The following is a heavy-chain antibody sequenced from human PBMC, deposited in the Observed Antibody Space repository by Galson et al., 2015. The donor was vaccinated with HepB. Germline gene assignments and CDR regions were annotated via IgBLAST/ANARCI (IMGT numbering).Heavy chain of an antibody. J-gene: IGHJ3*01. CDR1: GSPFSSYS. Sequence: SVPFSFPASGSPFSSYSITWVRQAPGQGLEWMGLLGAYTGHPPYAQKFPGRVTMTHDPSPRTVYMELTSLRSAAPAVYSCAREYWSSSGCYRGFYAFDFWGQGTSVTVSS. D-gene: IGHD2-2*01. V-gene: IGHV1-18*04. CDR2: LGAYTGHP. CDR3: AREYWSSSGCYRGFYAFDF.